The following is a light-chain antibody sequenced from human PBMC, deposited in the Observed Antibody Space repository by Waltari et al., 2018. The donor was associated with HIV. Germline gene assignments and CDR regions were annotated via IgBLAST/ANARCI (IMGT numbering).Light chain of an antibody. V-gene: IGKV1-39*01. Sequence: DIQMTQSPSSLSASVGDRVTITCRASQSISSYLNWYQQKPGKAPKLLIYAASSLQSVVPSRFNGSGSGTDFTLTISSLQPEDFATYYCQQSYGTPRTFGQGTKVEIK. J-gene: IGKJ1*01. CDR2: AAS. CDR3: QQSYGTPRT. CDR1: QSISSY.